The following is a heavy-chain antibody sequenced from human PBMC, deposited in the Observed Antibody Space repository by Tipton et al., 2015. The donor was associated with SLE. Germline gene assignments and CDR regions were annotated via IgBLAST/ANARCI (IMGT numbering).Heavy chain of an antibody. CDR1: GFSFEDKA. D-gene: IGHD6-19*01. CDR2: ISWNSGGI. CDR3: AKDSSGWWPNWFDP. Sequence: SLRLSCVTSGFSFEDKAMHWVRQVPGKGLEWVASISWNSGGIGYAESVKGRFTISRDNAKNSLYLQMNSLRPEDTALYYCAKDSSGWWPNWFDPWGQGTLVTVSS. V-gene: IGHV3-9*01. J-gene: IGHJ5*02.